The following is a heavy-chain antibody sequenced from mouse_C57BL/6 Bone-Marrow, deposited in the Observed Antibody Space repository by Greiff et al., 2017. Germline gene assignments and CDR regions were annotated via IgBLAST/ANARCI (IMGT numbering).Heavy chain of an antibody. CDR2: IWSGGST. CDR1: GFSLTSYG. J-gene: IGHJ3*01. D-gene: IGHD1-1*01. V-gene: IGHV2-2*01. CDR3: ARPAYYDWFAY. Sequence: QVQLQQSGPGLVQPSQSLSITCTVSGFSLTSYGVHWVRQSPGKGLEWLGVIWSGGSTDYNAAFISRLSISKDNSKSQVFFKMNSLQADDTAIYYCARPAYYDWFAYWGQGTLVTVSA.